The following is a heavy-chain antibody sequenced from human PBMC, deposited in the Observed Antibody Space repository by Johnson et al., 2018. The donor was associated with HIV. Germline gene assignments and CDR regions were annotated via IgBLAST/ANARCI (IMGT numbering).Heavy chain of an antibody. CDR3: ATEGALTGTDAFDI. J-gene: IGHJ3*02. V-gene: IGHV3-30*02. CDR1: GFTFSSYG. D-gene: IGHD7-27*01. CDR2: IRYDGSNK. Sequence: LVESGGGVVQPGGSLRLSCAASGFTFSSYGMHWVRQAPGKGLEWVAFIRYDGSNKYYADSVKGRFTISRDNSKNTLYLQLNSLRAEDTAVYYCATEGALTGTDAFDIWGQGTMVTVSS.